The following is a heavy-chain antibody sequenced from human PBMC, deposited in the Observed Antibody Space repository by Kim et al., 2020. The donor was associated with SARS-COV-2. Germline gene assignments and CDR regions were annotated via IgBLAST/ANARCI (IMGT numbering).Heavy chain of an antibody. CDR1: GFTFSKNA. V-gene: IGHV3-23*01. J-gene: IGHJ4*02. D-gene: IGHD2-15*01. CDR3: ANGLVGDDY. Sequence: GGSLRLSCAASGFTFSKNAMCWVRQAPGKGLEWVSGITESVGGSGGTTSYADPVTGRFTISRDNPKHTLYLQMNSLRVEDSAAYYCANGLVGDDYCGQG. CDR2: ITESVGGSGGTT.